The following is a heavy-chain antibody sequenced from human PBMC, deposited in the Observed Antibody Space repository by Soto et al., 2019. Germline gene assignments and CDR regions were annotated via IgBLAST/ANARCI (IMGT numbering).Heavy chain of an antibody. J-gene: IGHJ4*02. CDR3: ARGPPTSCSGGSCYSHYFDY. Sequence: QVQLVQSGAEVKKPGASMKVSCKASGYTLTTYGISWVRQAPGQGLEWMGWISAYNGKNNYAQKFQGRVTMTTDTSTSIAYMELRSLRSDDTAVYYCARGPPTSCSGGSCYSHYFDYWGQGTLVTGSS. CDR2: ISAYNGKN. CDR1: GYTLTTYG. D-gene: IGHD2-15*01. V-gene: IGHV1-18*01.